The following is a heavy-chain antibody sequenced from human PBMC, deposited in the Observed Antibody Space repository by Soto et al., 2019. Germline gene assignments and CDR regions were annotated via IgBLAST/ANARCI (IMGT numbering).Heavy chain of an antibody. J-gene: IGHJ5*02. CDR2: IYYSGST. Sequence: QLQLQESGPGLVKPSETLSLTCTVSGGSISSSSYYWGWIRQPPGKGLEWIGSIYYSGSTYYNPSLKSRVTIAVDTSKNQFSRKLSSVTAADTAVYYCARPTGRYCSSTSCWFDPWGQGTLVTVSS. V-gene: IGHV4-39*01. CDR1: GGSISSSSYY. D-gene: IGHD2-2*01. CDR3: ARPTGRYCSSTSCWFDP.